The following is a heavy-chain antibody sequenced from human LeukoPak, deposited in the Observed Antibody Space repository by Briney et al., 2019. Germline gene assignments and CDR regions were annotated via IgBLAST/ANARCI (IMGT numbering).Heavy chain of an antibody. CDR2: IRYDGSNK. V-gene: IGHV3-30*02. D-gene: IGHD6-19*01. CDR3: AKGGVAVAGTPAEYFQH. J-gene: IGHJ1*01. Sequence: GGSLRLSCAASGFTFSSYGMHWVRQAPGKGLEWVAFIRYDGSNKYYADSVKGRFTISRDNSKNTLYLQMNSLRAEDTAVYYCAKGGVAVAGTPAEYFQHWGLGTLVTVSS. CDR1: GFTFSSYG.